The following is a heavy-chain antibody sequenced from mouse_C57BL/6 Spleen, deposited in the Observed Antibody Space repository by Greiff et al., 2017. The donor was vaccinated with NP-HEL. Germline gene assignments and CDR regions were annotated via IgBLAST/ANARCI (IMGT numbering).Heavy chain of an antibody. CDR2: IDPSDSYT. CDR1: GYTFTSYW. V-gene: IGHV1-50*01. CDR3: SRRDGVDYFDY. D-gene: IGHD1-1*01. J-gene: IGHJ2*01. Sequence: QVQLQQPGAELVKPGASVKLSCKASGYTFTSYWMQWVKQRPGQGLEWIGEIDPSDSYTNYNQKFKGKATLTVDTSSSTAYMQLRCLTSEDSAVYYCSRRDGVDYFDYWGQGTTLTVSS.